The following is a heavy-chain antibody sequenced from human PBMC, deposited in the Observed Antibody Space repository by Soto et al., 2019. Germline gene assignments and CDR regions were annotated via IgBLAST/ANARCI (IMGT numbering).Heavy chain of an antibody. Sequence: EVQLVESGGGLVQPCTSLRLSCVASGSTFDDYAMHWIRQAPGKGPEWVSGIYGNSKRIDYAGSVKGRFTTSRDNAKSCLYLQMSELRPEYTALYYCIKERSPGGLEYWGQGTLVTVSS. CDR2: IYGNSKRI. D-gene: IGHD3-16*01. CDR3: IKERSPGGLEY. J-gene: IGHJ4*02. V-gene: IGHV3-9*01. CDR1: GSTFDDYA.